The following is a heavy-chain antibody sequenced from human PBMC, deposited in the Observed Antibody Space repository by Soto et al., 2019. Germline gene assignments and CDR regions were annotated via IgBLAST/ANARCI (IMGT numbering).Heavy chain of an antibody. CDR1: GFTFSIYG. D-gene: IGHD3-22*01. Sequence: QVQLVESGGGVVQPGRSLRLSCAASGFTFSIYGMHWVLQAPGKGLEWVAVLWSDGSNKYYADSVKGRFTISRDNSKNTLYLQMNSLRAEDTDVYYCARYYYDSSGYYPLWGHGTLVTVSS. CDR3: ARYYYDSSGYYPL. V-gene: IGHV3-33*01. CDR2: LWSDGSNK. J-gene: IGHJ4*01.